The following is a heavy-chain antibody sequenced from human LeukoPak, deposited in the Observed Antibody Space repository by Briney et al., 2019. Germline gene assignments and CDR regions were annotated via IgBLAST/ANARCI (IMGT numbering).Heavy chain of an antibody. CDR1: GGSISSYY. D-gene: IGHD3-10*01. J-gene: IGHJ4*02. CDR3: ARQREAYGSGTYKGH. CDR2: IYYSGST. V-gene: IGHV4-59*08. Sequence: SETLSLTCTVSGGSISSYYWSWIRQPPGKGLEWIGYIYYSGSTNYNPSLKSRVTISVDTSKNQFSLKLSSVTAADTAVYYCARQREAYGSGTYKGHWGQGTLVTVSS.